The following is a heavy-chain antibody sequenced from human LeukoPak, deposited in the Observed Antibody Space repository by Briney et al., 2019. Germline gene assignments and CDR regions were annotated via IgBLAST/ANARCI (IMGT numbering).Heavy chain of an antibody. J-gene: IGHJ6*03. D-gene: IGHD3-9*01. Sequence: PSETLSLTCTVSGGSISSSSYYWGWIRQPPGKGLEWIGSIYYSGSTYSNPSLRSRATISEDTSKNQFSLKLSSVTAVDTAEYYCARDYFDPHKAVTKNYYYYMDVWGKGTTVTISS. CDR2: IYYSGST. V-gene: IGHV4-39*07. CDR1: GGSISSSSYY. CDR3: ARDYFDPHKAVTKNYYYYMDV.